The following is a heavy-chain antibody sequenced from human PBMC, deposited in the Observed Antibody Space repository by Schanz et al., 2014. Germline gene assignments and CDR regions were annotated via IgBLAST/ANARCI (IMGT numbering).Heavy chain of an antibody. CDR1: GFTFRSYA. V-gene: IGHV3-23*01. Sequence: EVQLLESGGGLVQPGGSLRLSCIGSGFTFRSYALGWVRQAPGRGLEWVSGITRQGTTYYADFVKGRFSISRDLSSNTLYLQMNSLRADDSAIYYCAKDHPSSGWPAFDVWGQGTQVTVSS. CDR3: AKDHPSSGWPAFDV. D-gene: IGHD6-19*01. J-gene: IGHJ4*02. CDR2: ITRQGTT.